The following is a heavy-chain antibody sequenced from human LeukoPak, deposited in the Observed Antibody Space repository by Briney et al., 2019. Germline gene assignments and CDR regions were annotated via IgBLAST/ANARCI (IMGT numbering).Heavy chain of an antibody. CDR2: IYYSGST. CDR1: GRSISSSNYY. CDR3: AKTRITVVRGIMGAFDM. J-gene: IGHJ3*02. Sequence: SDTLSLTCTVSGRSISSSNYYWGWIRQPPGKGLECIGSIYYSGSTYYNPSLRSRVTISVDTSKSQFSLKLTSVTAADTAEYYCAKTRITVVRGIMGAFDMWGQGTMVSVSS. D-gene: IGHD3-10*01. V-gene: IGHV4-39*01.